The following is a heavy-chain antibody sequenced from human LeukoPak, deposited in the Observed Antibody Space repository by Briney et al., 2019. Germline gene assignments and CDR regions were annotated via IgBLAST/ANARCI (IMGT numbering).Heavy chain of an antibody. Sequence: ASVTVSCRASGDTFTSYYMHWVRQAPGQGLEWMGWIDPNSGSTNYAQKFQGRVTMTRDTSISTAYMELSRLRSDDTAVYYCARDPRESPYYYYYMDVWGKGTTVTVSS. D-gene: IGHD5-24*01. CDR3: ARDPRESPYYYYYMDV. CDR2: IDPNSGST. V-gene: IGHV1-2*02. J-gene: IGHJ6*03. CDR1: GDTFTSYY.